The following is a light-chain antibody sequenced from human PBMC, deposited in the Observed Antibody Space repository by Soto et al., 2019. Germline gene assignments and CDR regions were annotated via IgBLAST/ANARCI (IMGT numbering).Light chain of an antibody. J-gene: IGLJ1*01. V-gene: IGLV2-11*01. CDR2: DVS. Sequence: QSVLTQPRSVSGSPGQSVTISCTGTSGDVGGYNYVSWYQQHPGKAPKLIIYDVSKRPSGVPDRFSGSKSGNTASLTISGLQAEDEADYYCCSYAGSYPYVFGARTKVTVL. CDR1: SGDVGGYNY. CDR3: CSYAGSYPYV.